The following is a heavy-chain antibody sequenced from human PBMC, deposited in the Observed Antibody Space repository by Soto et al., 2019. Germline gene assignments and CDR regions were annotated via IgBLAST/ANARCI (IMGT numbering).Heavy chain of an antibody. Sequence: GESLKISCKGSQYNFMNFWFGWARHMPGKGLEWVGIIFPADSDTRFSPSFQGRVTMSVDKSTYTAYLQWSSLEPSDTALYDCTATFTSVMDVWGQRTPVTVSS. V-gene: IGHV5-51*01. D-gene: IGHD1-26*01. CDR3: TATFTSVMDV. J-gene: IGHJ6*02. CDR2: IFPADSDT. CDR1: QYNFMNFW.